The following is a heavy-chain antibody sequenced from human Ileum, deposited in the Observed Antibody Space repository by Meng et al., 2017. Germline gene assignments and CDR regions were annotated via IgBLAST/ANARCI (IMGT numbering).Heavy chain of an antibody. CDR3: ARDRALDYYGSGGYIRRGAFDI. D-gene: IGHD3-10*01. J-gene: IGHJ3*02. CDR1: GGPISSGSYY. V-gene: IGHV4-61*02. CDR2: IYTSGST. Sequence: SETLSLTCTVSGGPISSGSYYWSWIRQPAGQGLEWIGRIYTSGSTNYNPSLKSRVTISVDTSKNQFSLKLSSVTAADTAVYYCARDRALDYYGSGGYIRRGAFDIWGQGTMVTVSS.